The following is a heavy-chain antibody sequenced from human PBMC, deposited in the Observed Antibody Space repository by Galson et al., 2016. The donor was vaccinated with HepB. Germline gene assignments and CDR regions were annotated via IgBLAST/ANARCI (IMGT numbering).Heavy chain of an antibody. CDR1: GESFSGS. V-gene: IGHV4-34*01. J-gene: IGHJ4*02. CDR3: ARGRGHSYGLRSFDY. D-gene: IGHD5-18*01. Sequence: SETLSLTCAVYGESFSGSWSWIRQPPGKELEWIGEVSQSGGTNYNPSLKSRVTISVDTSKNQFSLKLSSVTAADTAVYYCARGRGHSYGLRSFDYWGLGTLVTVSS. CDR2: VSQSGGT.